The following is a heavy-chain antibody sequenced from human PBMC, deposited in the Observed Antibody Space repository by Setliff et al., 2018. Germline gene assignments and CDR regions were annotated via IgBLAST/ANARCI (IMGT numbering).Heavy chain of an antibody. CDR3: ASAGHSGSWFPFDAFHI. J-gene: IGHJ3*02. D-gene: IGHD6-13*01. CDR2: INWNGGST. CDR1: GFTFDDYG. Sequence: GGSLRLSCAASGFTFDDYGMSWVRQAPGKGLEWVSTINWNGGSTSYADSVKGRFTISRDNAKNSLYLQMNSLRAEDTAVYYCASAGHSGSWFPFDAFHIWGQGTMVTVSS. V-gene: IGHV3-20*04.